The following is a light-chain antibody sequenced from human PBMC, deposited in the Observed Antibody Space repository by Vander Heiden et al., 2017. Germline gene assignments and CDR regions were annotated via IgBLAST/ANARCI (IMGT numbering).Light chain of an antibody. J-gene: IGLJ3*02. V-gene: IGLV2-8*01. CDR2: DVS. CDR3: SSYAGSNNFGV. CDR1: SSVVGGNHY. Sequence: QSALTQPPSASGSPGQSVAISSPGTSSVVGGNHYVSWYQQHPGKAPKLMIYDVSKRPSGVPDRFSGSESGNTASLTVSGLQAEDEADYYCSSYAGSNNFGVFGGGTKLTVL.